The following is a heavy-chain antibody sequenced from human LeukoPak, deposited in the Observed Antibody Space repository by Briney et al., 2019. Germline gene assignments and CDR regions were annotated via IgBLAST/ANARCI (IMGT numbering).Heavy chain of an antibody. D-gene: IGHD2-21*01. Sequence: PGGSLRLSCAASGFTFSNVFMSWVRQAPGKGLEWIGRIKSKADSGTVDYAAPVKGRFTISRDDSKNTVDLQMNSLNIEDTGAYYCTTKVIGLPDYWGQGTLVTVSS. V-gene: IGHV3-15*01. CDR2: IKSKADSGTV. J-gene: IGHJ4*02. CDR1: GFTFSNVF. CDR3: TTKVIGLPDY.